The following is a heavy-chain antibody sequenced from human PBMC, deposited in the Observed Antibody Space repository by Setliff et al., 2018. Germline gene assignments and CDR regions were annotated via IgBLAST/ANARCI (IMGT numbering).Heavy chain of an antibody. CDR1: GFTFTDYL. CDR3: ARDTLALGDITLFDY. D-gene: IGHD3-16*01. J-gene: IGHJ4*02. CDR2: INLNTGNI. Sequence: ASVKVSCKASGFTFTDYLMNWMRQAPERGLEWMGRINLNTGNIFYAQEFQGRVTLTRDTSISTAYMELTGLKYDDTAIYYCARDTLALGDITLFDYWGQGTLVTVSS. V-gene: IGHV1-2*02.